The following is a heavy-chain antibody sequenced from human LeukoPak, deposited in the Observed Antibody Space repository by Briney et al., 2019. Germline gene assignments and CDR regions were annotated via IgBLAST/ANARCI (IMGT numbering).Heavy chain of an antibody. Sequence: GGSLRLSCAASGFTFDDYAMHWVRQAPGKGLEWVSGISWNSGSIGYADSVKGRFTISRDNAKNSLYLQINSLRAEDTALYYCAKDINRFGELLSIDYWGQGTLVTVSS. CDR1: GFTFDDYA. CDR2: ISWNSGSI. J-gene: IGHJ4*02. CDR3: AKDINRFGELLSIDY. V-gene: IGHV3-9*01. D-gene: IGHD3-10*01.